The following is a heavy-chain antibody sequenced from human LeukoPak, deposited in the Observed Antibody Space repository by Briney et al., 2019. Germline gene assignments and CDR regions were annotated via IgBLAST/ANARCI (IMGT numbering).Heavy chain of an antibody. CDR2: VYYTGSP. CDR3: ARGLIVPTRFDF. Sequence: PSETLSLTCTVSGGSISSDYWSWIRQPPEKGLEYIGYVYYTGSPDYNPSLKSRVTISLDTSKNHFSLKLSSVTAADTAVYYFARGLIVPTRFDFWGQGTLVTVSS. CDR1: GGSISSDY. V-gene: IGHV4-59*01. J-gene: IGHJ4*02. D-gene: IGHD5-12*01.